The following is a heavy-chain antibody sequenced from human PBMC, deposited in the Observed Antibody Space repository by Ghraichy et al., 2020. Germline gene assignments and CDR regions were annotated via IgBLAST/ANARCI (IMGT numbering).Heavy chain of an antibody. CDR1: GFTFSYA. CDR3: AKSLKVGATYSVSDY. D-gene: IGHD1-26*01. V-gene: IGHV3-23*01. CDR2: ITGSGGTT. J-gene: IGHJ4*02. Sequence: GGSLRLSCAASGFTFSYAMSWVRQAPGKGLEWVSAITGSGGTTYYADSVKGRFIIFSDNSKNTLYLQMNTLRAEDTAVYYCAKSLKVGATYSVSDYWGQGTLVTVSS.